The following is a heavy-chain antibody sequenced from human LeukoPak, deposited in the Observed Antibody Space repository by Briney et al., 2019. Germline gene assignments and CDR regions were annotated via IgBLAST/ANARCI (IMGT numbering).Heavy chain of an antibody. J-gene: IGHJ6*03. D-gene: IGHD3/OR15-3a*01. Sequence: ASVKVSCKASGYIFTQYGISWVRQAPGQGLEWMASISTYTGDTNNAQNFQGRVTMTTDTFTSTAYMELRGLRSDDTAVYYCARRTGYNYYYMDVWGQGTTATVSS. CDR3: ARRTGYNYYYMDV. CDR1: GYIFTQYG. V-gene: IGHV1-18*01. CDR2: ISTYTGDT.